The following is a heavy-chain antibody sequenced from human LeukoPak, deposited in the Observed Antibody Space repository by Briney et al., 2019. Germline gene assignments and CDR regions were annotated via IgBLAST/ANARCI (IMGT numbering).Heavy chain of an antibody. J-gene: IGHJ5*02. Sequence: SETLSLTCIVSGGSISTNSYSWGWLRQPPGKGLEWIGTLYYNGNSYYTPSLERRVTITADTSKNQFSLKLNSVTAADTAIYHCARVYSSGWYQWFDPWGQGILVTVSS. CDR2: LYYNGNS. CDR3: ARVYSSGWYQWFDP. CDR1: GGSISTNSYS. V-gene: IGHV4-39*07. D-gene: IGHD6-19*01.